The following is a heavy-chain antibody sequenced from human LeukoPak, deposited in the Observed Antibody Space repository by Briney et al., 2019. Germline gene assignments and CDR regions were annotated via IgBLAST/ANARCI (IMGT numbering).Heavy chain of an antibody. Sequence: SKTLSLTCTVSGGSISSYYWSWIRQPPGKGLEWIGYIYYSGSTNYNPSLKRRVAISVDTSKNQFSLKLSSVTAADTAVYYCARSPSYGDYTYYMDVWGKGTTVTISS. D-gene: IGHD4-17*01. CDR1: GGSISSYY. V-gene: IGHV4-59*01. J-gene: IGHJ6*03. CDR2: IYYSGST. CDR3: ARSPSYGDYTYYMDV.